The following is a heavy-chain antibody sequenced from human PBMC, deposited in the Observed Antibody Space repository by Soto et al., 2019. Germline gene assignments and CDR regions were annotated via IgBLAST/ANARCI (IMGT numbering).Heavy chain of an antibody. V-gene: IGHV3-48*01. CDR1: GFTFSSYS. Sequence: GGSLRLSCAASGFTFSSYSMNWVRQAPGKGLEWVSYISSSSSTIYYADSVKGRFTISRDNAKNSLYLQMNSLRAEDTAVYYCARESMDDYGDYRMVGYYYYMDVWGKGTTVTVSS. J-gene: IGHJ6*03. D-gene: IGHD4-17*01. CDR3: ARESMDDYGDYRMVGYYYYMDV. CDR2: ISSSSSTI.